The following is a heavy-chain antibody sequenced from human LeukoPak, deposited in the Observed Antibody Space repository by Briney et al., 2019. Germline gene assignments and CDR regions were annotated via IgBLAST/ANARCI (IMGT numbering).Heavy chain of an antibody. CDR1: GDPMSRYY. D-gene: IGHD3-16*01. V-gene: IGHV4-59*01. CDR2: IYYSGST. Sequence: SETLSLTCTVSGDPMSRYYWSWIRQPPGKGLEWIGYIYYSGSTNYNPSLKSRVTMSVDTSKNKFSLNLSSVTAADTAVYYCARGGKYYDYVWGSYIFDHWGQGTLVTVSS. CDR3: ARGGKYYDYVWGSYIFDH. J-gene: IGHJ4*02.